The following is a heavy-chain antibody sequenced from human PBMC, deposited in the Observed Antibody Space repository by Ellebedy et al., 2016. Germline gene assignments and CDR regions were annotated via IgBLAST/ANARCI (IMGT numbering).Heavy chain of an antibody. D-gene: IGHD4-17*01. V-gene: IGHV4-4*07. CDR1: GGSISSYC. CDR3: AREITTVITNAFDI. Sequence: SETLSLTXTVSGGSISSYCWSWIRQPAGKGLEWIGRIYTSGSTNYNPSLKSRVTMSVDTSKNQFSLKLSSVTAADTAVYYCAREITTVITNAFDIWGQGTMVTVSS. CDR2: IYTSGST. J-gene: IGHJ3*02.